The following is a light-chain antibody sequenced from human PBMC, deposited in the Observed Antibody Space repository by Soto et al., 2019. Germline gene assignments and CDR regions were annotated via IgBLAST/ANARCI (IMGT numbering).Light chain of an antibody. CDR3: TSFNTRKTYL. V-gene: IGLV2-18*02. CDR2: EVS. J-gene: IGLJ1*01. Sequence: QSALNRPASVTGAAGHAVTISYTGTSSDIGSYDRVSWYQQPPGTAPRLMSDEVSNRPSGVPDRFSGSKSGNTASLTISGFQPEDETDYYCTSFNTRKTYLFGTGTKVTVL. CDR1: SSDIGSYDR.